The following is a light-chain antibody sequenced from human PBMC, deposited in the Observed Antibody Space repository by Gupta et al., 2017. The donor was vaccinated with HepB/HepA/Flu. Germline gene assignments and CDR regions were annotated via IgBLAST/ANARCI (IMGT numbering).Light chain of an antibody. Sequence: DIVMTQSPPSLPVTPGEPASISCRSSQSLLHSNGYNYLDWYLQKPGQSPQLMIYSGSKRACGVPDRFSGSGAATDFTLKSSRGEDEDVGVYYCKQYLRSITFGQGTQVEIK. J-gene: IGKJ5*01. CDR1: QSLLHSNGYNY. CDR3: KQYLRSIT. V-gene: IGKV2-28*01. CDR2: SGS.